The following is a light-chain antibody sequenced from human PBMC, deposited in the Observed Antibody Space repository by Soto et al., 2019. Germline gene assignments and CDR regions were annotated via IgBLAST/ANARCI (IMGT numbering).Light chain of an antibody. Sequence: QSVLTQPPSVSAAPGQKVTISCSGSSSNIGNNYVSWYQQLPGTAPKLLIYDNNKRPSGIPDRFSGSNSGTSATLGITGLQTGDEADYYCGTWDSSLSAGVVFGGGTKVTVL. V-gene: IGLV1-51*01. CDR2: DNN. J-gene: IGLJ2*01. CDR1: SSNIGNNY. CDR3: GTWDSSLSAGVV.